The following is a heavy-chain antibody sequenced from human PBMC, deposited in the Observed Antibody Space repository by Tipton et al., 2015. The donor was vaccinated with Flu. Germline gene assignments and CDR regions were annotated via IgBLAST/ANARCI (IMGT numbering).Heavy chain of an antibody. CDR2: ISSSGSTL. V-gene: IGHV3-11*04. CDR1: GFTFSDYY. J-gene: IGHJ4*02. D-gene: IGHD3-10*01. CDR3: ARARVTMVRGALTYFDY. Sequence: GSLRLSCAASGFTFSDYYMSWIRQAPGKGLEWVSYISSSGSTLYYADSVKGRFTISRDNAKNSLYLQMNSLRAEDTAVYYCARARVTMVRGALTYFDYWGQGTLVTVSS.